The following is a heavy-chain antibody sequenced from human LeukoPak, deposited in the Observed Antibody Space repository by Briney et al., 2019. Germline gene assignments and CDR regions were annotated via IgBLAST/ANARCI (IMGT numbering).Heavy chain of an antibody. J-gene: IGHJ4*02. D-gene: IGHD6-19*01. Sequence: ASVKVSCKASGYTFNRYGIKWVRQATGKGLEWMGWMNPNSGNTGYAQKFQGRVTMTRNTSISTAYMELSSLRSEDTAVYYCARTKQWVDYWGQGTLVTVSS. CDR2: MNPNSGNT. V-gene: IGHV1-8*01. CDR3: ARTKQWVDY. CDR1: GYTFNRYG.